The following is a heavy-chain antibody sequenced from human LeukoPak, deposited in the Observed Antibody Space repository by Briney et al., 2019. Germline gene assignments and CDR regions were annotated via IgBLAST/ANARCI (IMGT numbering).Heavy chain of an antibody. D-gene: IGHD4-17*01. V-gene: IGHV1-46*01. CDR3: ATGDYTQRFDY. CDR2: INPSGGST. CDR1: GYTFTSYY. J-gene: IGHJ4*02. Sequence: ASVKVSCTASGYTFTSYYMHWVRQAPGQGLEWMGIINPSGGSTSYAQKFQGRVTMTRDTSTSTVYMELSSLRSEDTAVYYCATGDYTQRFDYWGQGTLVTVSS.